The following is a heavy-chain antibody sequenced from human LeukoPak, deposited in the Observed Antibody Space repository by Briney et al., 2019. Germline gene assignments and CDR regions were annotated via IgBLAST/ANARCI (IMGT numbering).Heavy chain of an antibody. CDR3: SGRAGYSYGYYYFDY. CDR1: GGSISSSSYY. Sequence: SETLSLTCTVSGGSISSSSYYWGWIRQPPGKGLEWIGSIYYSGTTYYNPSLRSRVTISIDTSKNQFSLSMSSMTAADTAVYYCSGRAGYSYGYYYFDYWGQGTLVTVSS. D-gene: IGHD5-18*01. CDR2: IYYSGTT. J-gene: IGHJ4*02. V-gene: IGHV4-39*07.